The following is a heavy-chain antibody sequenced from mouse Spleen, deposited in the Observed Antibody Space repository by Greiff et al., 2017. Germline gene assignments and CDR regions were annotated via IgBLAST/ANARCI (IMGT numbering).Heavy chain of an antibody. CDR3: ARSGYYDGSYE. V-gene: IGHV1-20*01. Sequence: VQLQQSGPELVKPGDSVKISCKASGYSFTGYFMNWVMQSHGKSLEWLGRINPYNGDTFYNQKFKGKATLTVDKSSSTAHMELRSLTSEDSAGYYCARSGYYDGSYEWGQGTTLTVAS. D-gene: IGHD1-1*01. J-gene: IGHJ2*01. CDR2: INPYNGDT. CDR1: GYSFTGYF.